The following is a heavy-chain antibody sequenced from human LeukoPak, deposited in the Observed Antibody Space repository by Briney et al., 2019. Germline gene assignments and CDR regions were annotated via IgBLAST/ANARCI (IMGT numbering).Heavy chain of an antibody. V-gene: IGHV3-48*03. D-gene: IGHD5-18*01. CDR2: ISSSGSTI. J-gene: IGHJ4*02. CDR3: ARAGGYSYGYPY. Sequence: GGSLRLSSAASGVTFSSYEMNWVRQAPGKGLEWVSYISSSGSTIYNADSVKGRFTISRDNAKNSLYLQMNSLRAEDTAVYYCARAGGYSYGYPYWGQGTLVTVSS. CDR1: GVTFSSYE.